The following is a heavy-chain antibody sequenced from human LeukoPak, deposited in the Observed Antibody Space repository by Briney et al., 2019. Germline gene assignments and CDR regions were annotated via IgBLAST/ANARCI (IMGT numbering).Heavy chain of an antibody. CDR1: GGSISSSNW. Sequence: SGTLSLTGAVSGGSISSSNWWSWVRPPPGKGLEWIGEIYHSGSTNYNPSLKSRVTISVDKSKNQFSLKLSSVTAADTAVYYCARVSCSGGSCYYSSIDYWGQGTLVTVSS. J-gene: IGHJ4*02. CDR2: IYHSGST. V-gene: IGHV4-4*02. CDR3: ARVSCSGGSCYYSSIDY. D-gene: IGHD2-15*01.